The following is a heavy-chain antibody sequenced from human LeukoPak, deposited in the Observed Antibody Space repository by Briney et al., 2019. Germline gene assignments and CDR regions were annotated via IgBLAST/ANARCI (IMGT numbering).Heavy chain of an antibody. CDR3: ARDLGPHSSSPNSGAFDI. D-gene: IGHD6-6*01. CDR2: ITSSATT. V-gene: IGHV3-11*04. Sequence: GGSLRLSCAASGFTFSDYYMTWIRQAPGKGLEWVSYITSSATTYYADSVKGRFTISRDNAKTSLYLQMNSLRAEDTAVYYCARDLGPHSSSPNSGAFDIWGQGTMVTVSS. J-gene: IGHJ3*02. CDR1: GFTFSDYY.